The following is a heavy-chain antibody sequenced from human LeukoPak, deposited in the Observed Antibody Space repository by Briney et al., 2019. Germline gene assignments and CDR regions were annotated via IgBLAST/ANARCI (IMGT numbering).Heavy chain of an antibody. CDR3: ATVRDDHGAGPTPDAFDI. CDR1: GYTLTELS. CDR2: FDPEDGET. V-gene: IGHV1-24*01. J-gene: IGHJ3*02. Sequence: GASVKVSCKVSGYTLTELSMHWVRQAPGKGLEWMGGFDPEDGETIYAQKFQGRVTMTEDTSTDTAYMELSSLRSEDTAVYYCATVRDDHGAGPTPDAFDIWGQGTMVTVSS. D-gene: IGHD3-10*01.